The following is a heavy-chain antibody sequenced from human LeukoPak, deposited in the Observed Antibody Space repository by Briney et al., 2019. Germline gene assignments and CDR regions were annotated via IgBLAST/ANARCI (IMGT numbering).Heavy chain of an antibody. J-gene: IGHJ4*02. CDR2: INSNSGGT. Sequence: ASVKVSCKASGYTFTGYYMHWVRQAPGQGLEGMGWINSNSGGTNYAQKFQGRVTMTRDTSISTAYMELSRLRSDDTAVYYCARVKFIVGATRGGSTLGYWGQGTLVTVSS. CDR3: ARVKFIVGATRGGSTLGY. D-gene: IGHD1-26*01. V-gene: IGHV1-2*02. CDR1: GYTFTGYY.